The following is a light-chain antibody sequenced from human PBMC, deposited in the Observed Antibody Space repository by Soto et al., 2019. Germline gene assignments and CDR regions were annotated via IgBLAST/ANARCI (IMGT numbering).Light chain of an antibody. CDR1: SSDVGSSNF. CDR2: DIT. Sequence: QSALTQPRSVSGSPGQSVAISCTGTSSDVGSSNFVSWYQQHPGKAPKLMIYDITERPSGVPDRFSGSKSGNTAPLTISGLQTEDGADYYCCSYAGTYTPVVFGGGTKLTVL. J-gene: IGLJ2*01. CDR3: CSYAGTYTPVV. V-gene: IGLV2-11*01.